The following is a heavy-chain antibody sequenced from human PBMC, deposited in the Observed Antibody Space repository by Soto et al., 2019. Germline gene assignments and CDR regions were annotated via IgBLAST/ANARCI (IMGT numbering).Heavy chain of an antibody. CDR2: TYYKSQWYN. CDR3: ARKVARDYYYKGVDV. Sequence: SQTLSLTCVISGDSVSSNSAAWNWIRQSPSRGLEWLGRTYYKSQWYNDYAVSEKGRIIINPDTSKNQFSLQLSSVTPEDTAVYYCARKVARDYYYKGVDVWDNGSTVTVTS. D-gene: IGHD5-12*01. J-gene: IGHJ6*04. CDR1: GDSVSSNSAA. V-gene: IGHV6-1*01.